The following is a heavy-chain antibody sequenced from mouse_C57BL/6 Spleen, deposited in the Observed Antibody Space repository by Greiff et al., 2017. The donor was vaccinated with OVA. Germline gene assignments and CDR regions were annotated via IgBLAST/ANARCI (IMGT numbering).Heavy chain of an antibody. CDR2: ISSGGSYT. V-gene: IGHV5-6*01. Sequence: EVHLVESGGDLVKPGGSLKLSCAASGFTFSSYGMSWVRQTPDKRLEWVATISSGGSYTYYPDSVKGRFTISRDNAKNTLYLQMSSLKSEDTAMYYCARRYDHYYAMDYWGQGTSVTVSS. CDR3: ARRYDHYYAMDY. CDR1: GFTFSSYG. D-gene: IGHD2-3*01. J-gene: IGHJ4*01.